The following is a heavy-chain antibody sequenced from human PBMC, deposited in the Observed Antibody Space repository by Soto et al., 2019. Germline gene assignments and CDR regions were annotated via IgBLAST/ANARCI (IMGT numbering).Heavy chain of an antibody. CDR3: AKDRPNTMIVEKGLPPNRYGMDV. CDR1: GFTFSSYA. CDR2: ISGSGGST. D-gene: IGHD3-22*01. J-gene: IGHJ6*02. V-gene: IGHV3-23*01. Sequence: HPGGSLRLSCAASGFTFSSYAMSWVRQAPGKGLEWVSAISGSGGSTYYADSVKGRFTISRDNSKNTLYLQMNSLRAEDTAVYYCAKDRPNTMIVEKGLPPNRYGMDVWGQGTTVTVSS.